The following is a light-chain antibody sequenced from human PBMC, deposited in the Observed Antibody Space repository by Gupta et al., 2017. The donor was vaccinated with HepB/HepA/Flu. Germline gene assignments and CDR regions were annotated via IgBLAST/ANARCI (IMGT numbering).Light chain of an antibody. V-gene: IGKV1-39*01. CDR1: QSISSY. CDR3: QQGYSTPRS. CDR2: AAS. Sequence: DIQMTQSPSSLSASVGDRVTITCRASQSISSYLNWYQQKPGKAPKLLIYAASSLQSGVPSRFSGSGSGTDFTLTIRSLQPEDFATYYCQQGYSTPRSFGQGTKLEIK. J-gene: IGKJ2*04.